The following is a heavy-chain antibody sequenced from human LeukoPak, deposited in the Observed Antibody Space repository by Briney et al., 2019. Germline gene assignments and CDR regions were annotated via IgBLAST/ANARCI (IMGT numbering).Heavy chain of an antibody. D-gene: IGHD3-10*01. CDR2: IYHSGST. CDR1: GGSISSGGYY. Sequence: SETLSLTCTVSGGSISSGGYYWSWIRQHPGKGLEWIGYIYHSGSTYYNPSLKSRVTISVDTSKNQFSLKLSSVTAADTAVYYCAREVLWFGELSNYYYYGMDVWGKGTTVTVSS. V-gene: IGHV4-31*03. J-gene: IGHJ6*04. CDR3: AREVLWFGELSNYYYYGMDV.